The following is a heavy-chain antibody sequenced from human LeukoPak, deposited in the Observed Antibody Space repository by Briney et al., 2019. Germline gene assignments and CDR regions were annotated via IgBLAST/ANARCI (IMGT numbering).Heavy chain of an antibody. Sequence: PGGSLRLSCGASGFTFSSYWMHWVRQAPGKGLVWISRINSDGSTTSYADSVKGRFTISRDNAKNTLYLQMNSLRAEDTAVYYCARGSGLTIFGVVTRPTDYWGQGTLVTVSS. J-gene: IGHJ4*02. CDR1: GFTFSSYW. D-gene: IGHD3-3*01. CDR2: INSDGSTT. V-gene: IGHV3-74*01. CDR3: ARGSGLTIFGVVTRPTDY.